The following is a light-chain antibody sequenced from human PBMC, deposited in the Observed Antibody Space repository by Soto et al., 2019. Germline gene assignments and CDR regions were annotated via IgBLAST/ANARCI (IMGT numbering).Light chain of an antibody. V-gene: IGLV1-40*01. CDR3: QSYDSSLRLYV. CDR1: SSNIGAGYD. J-gene: IGLJ1*01. Sequence: SVLTQPPSVSGAPGQRVTISCTGSSSNIGAGYDVHWYQQLPGTAPKLLIYGNSNRPSGVPDRFSGSKSGTSASLAITGLQAEDEADYYCQSYDSSLRLYVFGTGTKVTVL. CDR2: GNS.